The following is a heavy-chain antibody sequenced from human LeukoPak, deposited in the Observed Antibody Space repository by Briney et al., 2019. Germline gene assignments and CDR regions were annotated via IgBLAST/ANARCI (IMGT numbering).Heavy chain of an antibody. V-gene: IGHV3-21*01. CDR3: AKIAFGGVISGDY. Sequence: GGSLRLSCAASGFTFSSYSMNWVRQAPGKGLEWVSSISSSSSYIYYADSVKGRFTISRDNSKNTLYLQMNSLRAEDTAVYYCAKIAFGGVISGDYWGQGTLVTVSS. D-gene: IGHD3-16*02. CDR2: ISSSSSYI. CDR1: GFTFSSYS. J-gene: IGHJ4*02.